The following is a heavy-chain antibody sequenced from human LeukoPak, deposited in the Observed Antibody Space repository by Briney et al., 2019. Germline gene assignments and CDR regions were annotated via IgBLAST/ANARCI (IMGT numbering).Heavy chain of an antibody. CDR1: GFIFSTYS. J-gene: IGHJ4*02. Sequence: GGSLRLSCAESGFIFSTYSMHWVRQAPGKGLEWVSSISSDGGYIYYADPVKGRFTISRDNAKDSLYLQMNSLRAEDTAVYYCARGNAPLPFDYWGQGTLVTVSS. V-gene: IGHV3-21*01. CDR3: ARGNAPLPFDY. D-gene: IGHD2-2*01. CDR2: ISSDGGYI.